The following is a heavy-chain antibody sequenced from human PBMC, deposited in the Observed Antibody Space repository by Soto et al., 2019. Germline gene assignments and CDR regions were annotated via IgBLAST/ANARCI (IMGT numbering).Heavy chain of an antibody. V-gene: IGHV1-18*04. D-gene: IGHD3-22*01. CDR2: ISAYNGNT. Sequence: ASVKVSCKAPGYTFTSYGISWVRQAPGQGLEWMGWISAYNGNTNYAQKLQGRVTMTTDTSTSTAYMELRSLRSDDTAVYYCARVGYYYDSSGYIHWLDPWGQGTLVTVYS. CDR3: ARVGYYYDSSGYIHWLDP. CDR1: GYTFTSYG. J-gene: IGHJ5*02.